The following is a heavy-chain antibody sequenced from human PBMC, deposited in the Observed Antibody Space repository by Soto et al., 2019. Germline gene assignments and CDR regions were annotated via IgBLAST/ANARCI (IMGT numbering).Heavy chain of an antibody. CDR2: INAGNGNT. V-gene: IGHV1-3*01. Sequence: VSVKVYCKASGYTFTSYAMHWVRQAPGQRLEWMGWINAGNGNTKYSQKFQGRVTITRDTSASTAYMELSSLRSEDTAVYYCARWGYHYDILTGYYKIFDYWGQGTLVTVSS. D-gene: IGHD3-9*01. CDR3: ARWGYHYDILTGYYKIFDY. J-gene: IGHJ4*02. CDR1: GYTFTSYA.